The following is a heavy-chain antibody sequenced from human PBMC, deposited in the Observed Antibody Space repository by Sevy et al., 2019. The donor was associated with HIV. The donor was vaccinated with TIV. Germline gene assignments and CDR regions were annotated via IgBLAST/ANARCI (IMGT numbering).Heavy chain of an antibody. V-gene: IGHV3-21*06. CDR3: ARDRDYYGSGTFDA. J-gene: IGHJ6*02. D-gene: IGHD3-10*01. Sequence: GSLRLSCAASGFTFSYYTMNWVRQAPGKGLEWVSYISSGSSYISYTDSVKGRFTISRDNAKNSLYLQMNSLRPEDTAMYFCARDRDYYGSGTFDAWGQGTTVTVS. CDR2: ISSGSSYI. CDR1: GFTFSYYT.